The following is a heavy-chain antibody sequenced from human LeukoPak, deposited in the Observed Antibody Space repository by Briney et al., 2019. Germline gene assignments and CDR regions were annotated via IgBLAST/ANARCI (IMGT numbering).Heavy chain of an antibody. CDR3: AKDQSSGWYGN. Sequence: GGSLRLSCAASGFTFSSYAMSGVRQAPGKGLEWVSAISGSGGSTYYADSVKGRFTISRDNSKNTLYLQMNSLRAEDTAVYYCAKDQSSGWYGNWGQGTLVTVSS. J-gene: IGHJ4*02. V-gene: IGHV3-23*01. D-gene: IGHD6-19*01. CDR2: ISGSGGST. CDR1: GFTFSSYA.